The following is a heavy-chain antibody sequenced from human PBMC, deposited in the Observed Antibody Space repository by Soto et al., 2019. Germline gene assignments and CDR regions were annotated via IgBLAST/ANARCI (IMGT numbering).Heavy chain of an antibody. CDR2: INAGNGNT. CDR3: ARYGSGSYYNRSPFSWFDP. V-gene: IGHV1-3*01. Sequence: ASVKVSCKASGYTFTSYAMHWVRQAPGQRLEWMGWINAGNGNTKYSQKFQGRVTITRDTSASTAYMELSSLRSEDTAVYYCARYGSGSYYNRSPFSWFDPWGQGTLVTVSS. CDR1: GYTFTSYA. D-gene: IGHD3-10*01. J-gene: IGHJ5*02.